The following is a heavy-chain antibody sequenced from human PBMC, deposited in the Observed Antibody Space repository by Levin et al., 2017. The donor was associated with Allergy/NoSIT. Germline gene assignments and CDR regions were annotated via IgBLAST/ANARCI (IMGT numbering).Heavy chain of an antibody. CDR2: IWDDGYKN. D-gene: IGHD5-12*01. Sequence: PGGSLRLSCAASGFTFSSYGMHWVRQAPGKGLEWVAVIWDDGYKNYSAFSFPFRFTISRDNSKNTLYLQMNSLRAEDTAVYYCARVLRFYYYYYMDVWGKGTTVTVSS. CDR3: ARVLRFYYYYYMDV. CDR1: GFTFSSYG. V-gene: IGHV3-33*01. J-gene: IGHJ6*03.